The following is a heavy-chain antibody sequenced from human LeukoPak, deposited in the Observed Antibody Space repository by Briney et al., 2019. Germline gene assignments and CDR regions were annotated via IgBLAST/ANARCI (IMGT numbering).Heavy chain of an antibody. V-gene: IGHV3-21*01. J-gene: IGHJ4*02. Sequence: GGSLILSCAASGFTFSSYSMNWVRQAPGKGLEWVSSISSSSSYIYYADSVKGRFTISRDNAKNSLYLQMNSLRAEDTAVYYCARDIAAAGLDYWGQGTLVTVSS. D-gene: IGHD6-13*01. CDR1: GFTFSSYS. CDR2: ISSSSSYI. CDR3: ARDIAAAGLDY.